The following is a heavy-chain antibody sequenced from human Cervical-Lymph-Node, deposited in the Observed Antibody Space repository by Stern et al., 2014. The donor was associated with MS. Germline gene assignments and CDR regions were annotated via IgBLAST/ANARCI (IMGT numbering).Heavy chain of an antibody. CDR1: GGTFSSIE. V-gene: IGHV1-69*01. CDR3: VRDQGGIAAS. CDR2: ISPLFGTT. J-gene: IGHJ4*02. Sequence: VQLVESGAAVKKPGSSMMVSCEASGGTFSSIEISWVRQAPGQGLEWLGGISPLFGTTNYAPKVQGRVTIVADESTNTVNMELSSLRSEDTAVYYCVRDQGGIAASWGQGTLVIVSS. D-gene: IGHD6-13*01.